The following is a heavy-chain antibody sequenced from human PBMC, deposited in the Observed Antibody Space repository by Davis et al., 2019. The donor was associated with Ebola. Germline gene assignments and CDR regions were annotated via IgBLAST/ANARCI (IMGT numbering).Heavy chain of an antibody. CDR3: AKEIRYCSGGSCKFDY. J-gene: IGHJ4*02. D-gene: IGHD2-15*01. V-gene: IGHV3-23*01. CDR2: ISGSGGST. Sequence: GESLKISCAASGFTFSSYAMSWVRQAPGKGLEWVSGISGSGGSTYYADSVKGRFTISRDNSKNTLYLQMNSLRAEDTAVYYCAKEIRYCSGGSCKFDYWGQGTLVTVSS. CDR1: GFTFSSYA.